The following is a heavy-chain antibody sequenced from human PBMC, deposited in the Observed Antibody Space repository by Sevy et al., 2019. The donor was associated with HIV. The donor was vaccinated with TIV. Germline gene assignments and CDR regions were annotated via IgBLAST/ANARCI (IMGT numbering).Heavy chain of an antibody. CDR2: IYHSGST. D-gene: IGHD5-18*01. Sequence: SETLSLTCGVSGYSISSGYYWGWIRQPPGKGLEWIGSIYHSGSTYSNPSLKSRVTISVDMSKNQFSLKLSSVTAADTAVYYCARGGYTYGKGYFDYWGQGTLVTVSS. CDR3: ARGGYTYGKGYFDY. CDR1: GYSISSGYY. V-gene: IGHV4-38-2*01. J-gene: IGHJ4*02.